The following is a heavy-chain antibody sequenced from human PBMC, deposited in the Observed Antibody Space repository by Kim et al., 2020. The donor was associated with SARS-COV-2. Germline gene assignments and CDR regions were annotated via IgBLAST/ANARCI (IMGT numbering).Heavy chain of an antibody. CDR1: GYTFTSYG. D-gene: IGHD3-22*01. V-gene: IGHV1-18*04. CDR2: ISAYNGNT. J-gene: IGHJ4*02. CDR3: ARDGVGYYDSSGYLGSFDY. Sequence: ASVKVSCKASGYTFTSYGISWVRQAPGQGLEWMGWISAYNGNTNYAQKLQGRVTMTTDTSTSTAYMELRSLRSDDTAVYYCARDGVGYYDSSGYLGSFDYWGEGTLVTVSS.